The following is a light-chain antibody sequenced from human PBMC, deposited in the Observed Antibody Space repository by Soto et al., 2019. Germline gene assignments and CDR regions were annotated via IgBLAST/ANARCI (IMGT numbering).Light chain of an antibody. V-gene: IGKV3-11*01. CDR3: QQRTIWPPMYT. CDR1: QSVITD. J-gene: IGKJ2*01. Sequence: DIVLTQSPATLSLSPGERATLSCRASQSVITDLAWYQQRPGQAPRLLIHDAFNRATGIPARFSGSGFGTDFTLTISSLEPEDFAVYYCQQRTIWPPMYTFGQGTKLEIK. CDR2: DAF.